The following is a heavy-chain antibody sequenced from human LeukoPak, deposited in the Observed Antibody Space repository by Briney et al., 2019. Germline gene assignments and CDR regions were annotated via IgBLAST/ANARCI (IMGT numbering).Heavy chain of an antibody. CDR2: MNPNSGNT. J-gene: IGHJ6*04. D-gene: IGHD1-26*01. CDR3: ARCRWVTPQWDWYGMDV. V-gene: IGHV1-8*01. Sequence: ASVKVSCKASGDTFTSYDIDWVRQATGQGLEWMGWMNPNSGNTGYAQKFQGRVTMTRNTSISTAYMELSSLRSEDTGVYYCARCRWVTPQWDWYGMDVWGKGTTVTVSS. CDR1: GDTFTSYD.